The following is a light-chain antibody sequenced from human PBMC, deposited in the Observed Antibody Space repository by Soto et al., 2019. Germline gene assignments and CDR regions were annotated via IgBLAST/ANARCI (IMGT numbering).Light chain of an antibody. CDR1: SSDVGGYHY. J-gene: IGLJ2*01. V-gene: IGLV2-14*01. CDR2: DVT. CDR3: SSYASGSTMV. Sequence: QSALTQPASVSGSPGQSITISCTGTSSDVGGYHYVSWYQQHPGKAPKLMIYDVTNRPSGVSNRFSGSKSGNTASLTISGLQAEDEADYYCSSYASGSTMVFGGGTKLTVL.